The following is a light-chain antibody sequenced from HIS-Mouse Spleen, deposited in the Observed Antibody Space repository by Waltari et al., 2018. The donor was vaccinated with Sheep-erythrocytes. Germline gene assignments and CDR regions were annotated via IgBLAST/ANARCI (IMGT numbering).Light chain of an antibody. J-gene: IGLJ3*02. CDR2: EGC. Sequence: SALTQPASVSGSPGQSITLSCTGTRSDVGRYNLVSWYQHHPGTDPKLMIYEGCKQPSGVANRCSGSKSGNTASLTISWLHAEDDADYYCCSYAGSSTPWVFGGGTKLTVL. V-gene: IGLV2-23*01. CDR3: CSYAGSSTPWV. CDR1: RSDVGRYNL.